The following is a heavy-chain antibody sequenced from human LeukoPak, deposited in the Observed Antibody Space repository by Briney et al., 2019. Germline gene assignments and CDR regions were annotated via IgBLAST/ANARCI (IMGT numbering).Heavy chain of an antibody. J-gene: IGHJ4*02. D-gene: IGHD3-3*01. CDR2: IWYHGSDV. CDR1: GFTFSSYG. CDR3: ARDFWSEPSKYLDY. Sequence: GGSLRLSCSASGFTFSSYGMHWVRQAPGKGLEWVALIWYHGSDVDYADSVKGRFTISRDNSKNTLYLQMNSVRAEDTAVYFCARDFWSEPSKYLDYWGQGTLVTVSS. V-gene: IGHV3-33*01.